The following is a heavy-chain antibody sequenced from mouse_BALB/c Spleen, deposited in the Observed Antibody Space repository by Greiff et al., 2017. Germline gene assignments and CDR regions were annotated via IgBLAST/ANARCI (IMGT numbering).Heavy chain of an antibody. D-gene: IGHD2-1*01. Sequence: EVQLVESGGGLVQPGGSRKLSCAASGFTFSSSGMHWVRQAPEKGLEWVAYISSGRSTIYYADKVKGRFTITRDNPKNTLFLQMTSLRSEDTAMYYCARSDGNYVGFAYWGQGTLVTVSA. CDR3: ARSDGNYVGFAY. V-gene: IGHV5-17*02. J-gene: IGHJ3*01. CDR2: ISSGRSTI. CDR1: GFTFSSSG.